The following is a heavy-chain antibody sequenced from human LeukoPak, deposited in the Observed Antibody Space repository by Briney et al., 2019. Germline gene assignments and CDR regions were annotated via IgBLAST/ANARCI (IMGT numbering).Heavy chain of an antibody. CDR2: MNPNSGNT. J-gene: IGHJ5*02. CDR3: ARGRGGYFDWWVWFDP. Sequence: GASVTVSCKASGYAFTSYDINWVRQATGQGLEWMGWMNPNSGNTGYAQKFQGRVTMTRNTSISTAYMELSSLRSEDTAVYYCARGRGGYFDWWVWFDPWGQGTLVTVSS. V-gene: IGHV1-8*01. D-gene: IGHD3-9*01. CDR1: GYAFTSYD.